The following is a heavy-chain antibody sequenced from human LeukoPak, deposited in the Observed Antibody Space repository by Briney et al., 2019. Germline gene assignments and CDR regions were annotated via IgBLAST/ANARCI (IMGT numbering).Heavy chain of an antibody. CDR2: ITAYNGNT. CDR3: ARGGIYYDSSRDYYYFDY. CDR1: GYTFTSYG. J-gene: IGHJ4*02. D-gene: IGHD3-22*01. Sequence: HGASVKVSCKASGYTFTSYGISWVRQAPGQGLEWMGWITAYNGNTYYAQKLQGRVTMTTDTSTSTAYMELRSLRSDDTAVYYCARGGIYYDSSRDYYYFDYWGQGTLVTVSS. V-gene: IGHV1-18*01.